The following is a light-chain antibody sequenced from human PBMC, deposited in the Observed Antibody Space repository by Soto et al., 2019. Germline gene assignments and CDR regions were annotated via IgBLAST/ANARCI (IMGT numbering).Light chain of an antibody. CDR2: EVS. J-gene: IGLJ1*01. Sequence: QSALTQPASVSGSPGQSITISCTGTSSDVGGYNYVSWYQQHPGKAPKLMIYEVSNRPSGVSNRFSGSKSGNTASLTLSGLQAEDEADYYCSSYTSSSTLFYVFGTGT. V-gene: IGLV2-14*01. CDR3: SSYTSSSTLFYV. CDR1: SSDVGGYNY.